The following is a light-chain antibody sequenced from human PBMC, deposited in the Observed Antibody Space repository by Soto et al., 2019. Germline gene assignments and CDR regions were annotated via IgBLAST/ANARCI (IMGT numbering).Light chain of an antibody. CDR3: AAGDDSLSGSWV. CDR1: SSNIGTNT. CDR2: SDN. V-gene: IGLV1-44*01. Sequence: QSVLPRPPSASGTPGQRDSISCSGTSSNIGTNTVNWYQQLPGTAPTLLIHSDNQRPSGVPDRFSASKSGTSASLAISGLQSEDEADYYCAAGDDSLSGSWVFGGGTKVTVL. J-gene: IGLJ3*02.